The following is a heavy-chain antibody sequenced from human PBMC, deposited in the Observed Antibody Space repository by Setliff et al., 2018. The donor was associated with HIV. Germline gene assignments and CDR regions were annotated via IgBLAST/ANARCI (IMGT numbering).Heavy chain of an antibody. V-gene: IGHV4-34*01. Sequence: PSETLSLTCAVYGGSFSGYYWGWIRKPPGKGQEWIGEINHSGSTNYNPSLKSRVTISVDTYKNQFSIKLSSVTAADTAVYDCARDSRQEGYDSYYFDYWGQGTLVTVSS. CDR3: ARDSRQEGYDSYYFDY. CDR2: INHSGST. D-gene: IGHD5-12*01. J-gene: IGHJ4*02. CDR1: GGSFSGYY.